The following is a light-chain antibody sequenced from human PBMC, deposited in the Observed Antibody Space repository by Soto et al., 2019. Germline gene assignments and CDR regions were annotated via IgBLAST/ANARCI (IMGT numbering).Light chain of an antibody. CDR2: GAS. CDR3: QQYKNWPKT. J-gene: IGKJ1*01. Sequence: EIVMTQCPATLSVSPGERATLSCRASQSVSSNLGWYQQKPGQAPRLLIYGASTRATGIPARFSGSGSGTEFTLTISSLQSEDFAVYYCQQYKNWPKTFGQGTKVEIK. V-gene: IGKV3-15*01. CDR1: QSVSSN.